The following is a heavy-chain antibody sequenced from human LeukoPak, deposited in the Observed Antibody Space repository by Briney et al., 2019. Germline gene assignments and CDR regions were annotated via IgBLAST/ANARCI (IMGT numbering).Heavy chain of an antibody. CDR2: INQDGSVI. CDR3: ASGDNDWSL. V-gene: IGHV3-7*03. J-gene: IGHJ4*02. D-gene: IGHD5-24*01. Sequence: GGSLRLSCAASGFTFSSYSMNWVRQAPGKGLEWVANINQDGSVIYYVDSVRGRFTISRDNSKNSVYLQMNSLRVEDTAVYYCASGDNDWSLGGQGTLATVSS. CDR1: GFTFSSYS.